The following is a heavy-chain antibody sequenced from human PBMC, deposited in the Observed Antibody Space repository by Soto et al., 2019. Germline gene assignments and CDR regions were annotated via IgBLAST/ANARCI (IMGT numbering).Heavy chain of an antibody. CDR1: GGTFRTYG. Sequence: QVLLVQSGAEVKKPGSSVKVSCKASGGTFRTYGINWVRQSPGQGLEWMGGIIPIFGTANYAQKFQGRVAITADESTNTAYLEVNGLRAEDTAVYYCARSAKLELRLYYVVYWGQGTRVTVTS. V-gene: IGHV1-69*01. D-gene: IGHD1-7*01. CDR3: ARSAKLELRLYYVVY. CDR2: IIPIFGTA. J-gene: IGHJ4*02.